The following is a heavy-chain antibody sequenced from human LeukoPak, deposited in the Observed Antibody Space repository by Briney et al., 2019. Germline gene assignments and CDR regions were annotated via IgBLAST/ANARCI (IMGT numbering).Heavy chain of an antibody. D-gene: IGHD5-24*01. J-gene: IGHJ4*02. CDR2: IKQDGSKK. V-gene: IGHV3-7*04. Sequence: GGSLRLSCAASGFTFSNYAMSWVRQAPGKGLEWVANIKQDGSKKSYVDSVKGRFTVSRDNAKNSLYLQMNSLRAEDTAIYYCTRVGYIDEGIDYWGQGTLVTVSS. CDR1: GFTFSNYA. CDR3: TRVGYIDEGIDY.